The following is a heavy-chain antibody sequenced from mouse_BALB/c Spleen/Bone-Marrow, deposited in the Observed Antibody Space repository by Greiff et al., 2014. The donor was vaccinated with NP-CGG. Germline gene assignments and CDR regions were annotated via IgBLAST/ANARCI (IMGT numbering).Heavy chain of an antibody. CDR2: INPGSGGA. CDR3: ARFGRYYFDY. CDR1: GYVFTNYL. J-gene: IGHJ2*01. Sequence: LQESGAELVRPGTAVNVSCKASGYVFTNYLIEWVKQRPGQGLEWIGVINPGSGGANYNEKFKGKATLTADKSSSTAYMQLSSLTSDDSAVYFCARFGRYYFDYWGQGTTLTVSS. V-gene: IGHV1-54*01.